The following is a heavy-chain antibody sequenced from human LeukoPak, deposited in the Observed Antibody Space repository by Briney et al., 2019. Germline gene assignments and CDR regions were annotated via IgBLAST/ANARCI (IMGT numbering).Heavy chain of an antibody. Sequence: GGSLRLSCAASGFTFSNYAMTWVRQAPGKGLEWVSGISGSGSNTNYADSVKGRFTISRDNSKNTLYLQMNSLRAEDTAVYYCARAVCGYSGYDGRGPSDYYYGMDVWGQGTTVTVSS. CDR1: GFTFSNYA. CDR3: ARAVCGYSGYDGRGPSDYYYGMDV. V-gene: IGHV3-23*01. J-gene: IGHJ6*02. CDR2: ISGSGSNT. D-gene: IGHD5-12*01.